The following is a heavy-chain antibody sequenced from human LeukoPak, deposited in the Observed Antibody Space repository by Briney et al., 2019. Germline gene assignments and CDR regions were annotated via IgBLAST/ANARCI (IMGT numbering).Heavy chain of an antibody. V-gene: IGHV3-21*01. Sequence: GGSLRLSCAASGFTFTTYTMNWVRQAPGKGLEWVSSISGSGAYIYYADSVKGRFTISRDNVKNSLYLQMNSLSAEDTALYYCAKRGNAISFFDPWGQGTLVTVSS. CDR1: GFTFTTYT. CDR3: AKRGNAISFFDP. CDR2: ISGSGAYI. J-gene: IGHJ5*02. D-gene: IGHD2/OR15-2a*01.